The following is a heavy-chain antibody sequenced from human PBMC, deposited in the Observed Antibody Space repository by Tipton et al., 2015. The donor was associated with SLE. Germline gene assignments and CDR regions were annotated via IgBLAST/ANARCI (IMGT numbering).Heavy chain of an antibody. CDR2: MNPNSGNT. D-gene: IGHD6-19*01. CDR1: GYTFTTYD. CDR3: ARGVHSSGYYYFDY. J-gene: IGHJ4*02. V-gene: IGHV1-8*02. Sequence: QLVQSGAEVKKPGASVKVSCKASGYTFTTYDINWVRQATGQGLEWMGWMNPNSGNTGYAQKFQGRVTMTRHTSISTAYMELSSLRSEDTAVYYCARGVHSSGYYYFDYWGQGTLVPVSS.